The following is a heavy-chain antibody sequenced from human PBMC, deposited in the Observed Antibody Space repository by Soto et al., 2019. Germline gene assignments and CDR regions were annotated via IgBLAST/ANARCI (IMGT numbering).Heavy chain of an antibody. D-gene: IGHD3-22*01. CDR3: ARVDSRGSLDY. Sequence: SKTLSLTCTVSGGSISSSSYYWGWIRQPPGKGLEWIGSIYYSGYTYYNPSLKSRVTISVDTSKNQFSLKLSSVTAADTAVYYCARVDSRGSLDYWGLGTLVTVSS. J-gene: IGHJ4*02. CDR1: GGSISSSSYY. V-gene: IGHV4-39*01. CDR2: IYYSGYT.